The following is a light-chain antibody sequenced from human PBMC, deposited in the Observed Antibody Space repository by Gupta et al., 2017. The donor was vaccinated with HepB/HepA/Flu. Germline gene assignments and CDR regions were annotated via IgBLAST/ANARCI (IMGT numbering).Light chain of an antibody. CDR1: QSVSSN. V-gene: IGKV3-15*01. CDR2: GAA. J-gene: IGKJ3*01. Sequence: EIVMTQSPATLSVSPGERATLSCRASQSVSSNLAWYQQKPGQAPRRLIYGAATRATGIPARFSGSGYGTEFTLTISSRQSEDFAVYYCQQYNNWPPFTFGHGTKVDIK. CDR3: QQYNNWPPFT.